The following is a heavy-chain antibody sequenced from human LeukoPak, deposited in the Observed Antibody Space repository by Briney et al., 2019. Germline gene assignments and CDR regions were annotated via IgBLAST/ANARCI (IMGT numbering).Heavy chain of an antibody. CDR2: FDPEDGET. CDR3: ATGRYDFWSGYRNYYYYGMDV. D-gene: IGHD3-3*01. J-gene: IGHJ6*02. CDR1: GYTLTELS. V-gene: IGHV1-24*01. Sequence: ASVKVSCKVSGYTLTELSMNWVRQAPGKGLEWMGGFDPEDGETIYAQKFQGRATMTEDTSTDTAYMELSSLRSEDTAVYYCATGRYDFWSGYRNYYYYGMDVWGQGTTVTASS.